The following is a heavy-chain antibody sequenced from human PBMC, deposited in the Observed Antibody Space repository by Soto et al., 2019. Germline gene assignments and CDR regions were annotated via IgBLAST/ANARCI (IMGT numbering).Heavy chain of an antibody. V-gene: IGHV1-8*01. D-gene: IGHD7-27*01. Sequence: ASVKFSCKASGYTFTSYDINWVRQATGQGFEWVGWMNPNSGNTGYAQKFQGRVTMTRDTSITTAYMELSSLRSEDTAVYYCARSPLNWGFDYWGLGTLVTVSS. CDR2: MNPNSGNT. J-gene: IGHJ4*02. CDR3: ARSPLNWGFDY. CDR1: GYTFTSYD.